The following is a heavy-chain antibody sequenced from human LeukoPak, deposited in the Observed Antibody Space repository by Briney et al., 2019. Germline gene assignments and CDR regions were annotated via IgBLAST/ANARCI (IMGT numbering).Heavy chain of an antibody. CDR3: ARVSFVGTGGDY. V-gene: IGHV3-21*01. D-gene: IGHD1-1*01. CDR1: GFTFSSYS. J-gene: IGHJ4*02. Sequence: PGGSLRLSCAASGFTFSSYSMNWVRQAPGKGLEWVSSISSSSSYIYYADSVKGRFTISRDNAKNSLYLQMNSLRAEDTAVYYCARVSFVGTGGDYWGQGTLVTVSS. CDR2: ISSSSSYI.